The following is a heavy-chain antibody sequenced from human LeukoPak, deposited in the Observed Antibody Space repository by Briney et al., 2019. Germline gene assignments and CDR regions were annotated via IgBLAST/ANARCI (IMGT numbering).Heavy chain of an antibody. D-gene: IGHD2-21*02. CDR3: AKEVDCPSDCLFFHS. CDR2: INRRGHT. V-gene: IGHV3-43*01. Sequence: EPGGSLRLSCAASGFTFDRFTIHWVRQTPGKGLEWVSLINRRGHTFYADSVKGRFTISRDNSRTSVFLQMNSLRPEDTALYHCAKEVDCPSDCLFFHSWGQGTLVTVSS. J-gene: IGHJ4*02. CDR1: GFTFDRFT.